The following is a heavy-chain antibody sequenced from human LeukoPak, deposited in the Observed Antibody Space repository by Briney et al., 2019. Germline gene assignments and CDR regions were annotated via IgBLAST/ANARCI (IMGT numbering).Heavy chain of an antibody. CDR2: ITTKPSNYAT. V-gene: IGHV3-73*01. CDR3: TTYRSGHY. Sequence: GGSLRLSCAASGFIFSGSDIHWVRQASGKGLEWVGRITTKPSNYATAYAASVKGRFTISRDDSKNTAYLQMSSLKTEDTAVYFCTTYRSGHYWGQGTLVTVSS. CDR1: GFIFSGSD. D-gene: IGHD6-19*01. J-gene: IGHJ4*02.